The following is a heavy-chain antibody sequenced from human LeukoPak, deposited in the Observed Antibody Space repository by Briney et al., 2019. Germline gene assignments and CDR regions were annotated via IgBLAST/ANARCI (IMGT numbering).Heavy chain of an antibody. V-gene: IGHV1-2*02. Sequence: ASVKVSCKASGYTFTGYYMHWVRQVPGQGLEWMGWINPNSGGTNYAQKFQGRVTMTRDTSISTAYMELSRLRSDDTAVYYCARGSPYYYDSSGYPDYWGQGTLVTVSS. CDR1: GYTFTGYY. D-gene: IGHD3-22*01. CDR3: ARGSPYYYDSSGYPDY. J-gene: IGHJ4*02. CDR2: INPNSGGT.